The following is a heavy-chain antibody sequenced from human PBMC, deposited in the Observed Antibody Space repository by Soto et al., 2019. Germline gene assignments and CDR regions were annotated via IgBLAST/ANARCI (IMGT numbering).Heavy chain of an antibody. D-gene: IGHD6-13*01. CDR2: IWYDGSNK. CDR1: GFTFSSYG. CDR3: ARGPYSSSWYAGYYYYGMDV. Sequence: GGPLRLSGAAPGFTFSSYGMHWVRQGPGKGLEWVAVIWYDGSNKYYADSVKGRFTISRDNSKNTLYLQMNSLRAEDTAVYYCARGPYSSSWYAGYYYYGMDVWGQGTTVTV. J-gene: IGHJ6*02. V-gene: IGHV3-33*01.